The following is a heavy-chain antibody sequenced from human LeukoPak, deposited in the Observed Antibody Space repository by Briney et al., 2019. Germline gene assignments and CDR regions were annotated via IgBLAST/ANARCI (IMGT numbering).Heavy chain of an antibody. V-gene: IGHV4-38-2*01. CDR3: ARLFYYDSSGYYPFGGFDY. J-gene: IGHJ4*02. D-gene: IGHD3-22*01. CDR2: IYHSGST. CDR1: GYSISSGYY. Sequence: SETLSLTCAVSGYSISSGYYWGWIRQPPGKGLGWIGSIYHSGSTYYNPSLKSRVTISADTSKNQFSLKLSSVTAADTAVYYCARLFYYDSSGYYPFGGFDYWGQGTLVTVSS.